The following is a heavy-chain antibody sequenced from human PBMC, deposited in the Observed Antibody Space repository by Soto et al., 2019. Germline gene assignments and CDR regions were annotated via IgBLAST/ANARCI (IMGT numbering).Heavy chain of an antibody. CDR1: GGSVNSGNYY. Sequence: QVQLQQWGAGLLKPSETLSLTCAVFGGSVNSGNYYWSWIRQPPGKGLEWIGEMSHSGGTHFNRSLKSRVTISVDTSKNQCSLKMSSVTATDTALYYCARVERGTATTVVDAFDIWGPGTMVTVSS. V-gene: IGHV4-34*01. CDR2: MSHSGGT. D-gene: IGHD1-1*01. J-gene: IGHJ3*02. CDR3: ARVERGTATTVVDAFDI.